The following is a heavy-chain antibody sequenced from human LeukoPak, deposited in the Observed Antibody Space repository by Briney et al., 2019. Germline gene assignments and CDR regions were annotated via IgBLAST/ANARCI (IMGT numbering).Heavy chain of an antibody. D-gene: IGHD5-12*01. CDR3: VRDHRYAFDT. V-gene: IGHV3-48*01. CDR1: GFNFIDYS. Sequence: GGSLRLSCAASGFNFIDYSMNWVRQAPGKGLEWISYIWISSGNTNYADSVKGRFTISRDKARNSLYLQMNSLRVEDTALYYCVRDHRYAFDTCGHGTLVTVSS. J-gene: IGHJ4*03. CDR2: IWISSGNT.